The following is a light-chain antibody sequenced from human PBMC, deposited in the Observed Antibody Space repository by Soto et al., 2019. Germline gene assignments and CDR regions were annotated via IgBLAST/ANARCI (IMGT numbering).Light chain of an antibody. CDR1: QSISSW. V-gene: IGKV1-5*03. Sequence: DIQMTQSPSTLSVSVGDRVTITCRASQSISSWLAWYQQKPGKAPKLLIFKGSSLESGVQSRFSGSGSGTDFTLTISSLQPDDFATYYCQQYNSYWTFGQGTKVEIK. J-gene: IGKJ1*01. CDR3: QQYNSYWT. CDR2: KGS.